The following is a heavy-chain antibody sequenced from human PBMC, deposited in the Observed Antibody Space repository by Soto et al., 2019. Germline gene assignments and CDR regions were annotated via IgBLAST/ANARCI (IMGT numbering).Heavy chain of an antibody. J-gene: IGHJ4*02. D-gene: IGHD5-12*01. CDR2: ISYDGSNK. CDR3: AKRRGYYFDY. CDR1: GFTFSSYG. V-gene: IGHV3-30*18. Sequence: GESLKISCAASGFTFSSYGMHWVRQAPGKGLEWVAVISYDGSNKYYADSVKGRFTISRDNSKNTLYLQMNSLRAEDTAVYYCAKRRGYYFDYWGQGTLVTVSS.